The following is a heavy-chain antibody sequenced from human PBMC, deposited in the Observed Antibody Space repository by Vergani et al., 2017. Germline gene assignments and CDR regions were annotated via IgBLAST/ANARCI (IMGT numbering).Heavy chain of an antibody. D-gene: IGHD3-22*01. CDR1: GFTFSNAW. J-gene: IGHJ4*02. CDR3: ARDLSRPSFYYYDSSGYYPSYFDY. Sequence: EVQLVESGGGLVKPGGSLRLSCAASGFTFSNAWMSWVRQAPGKGLEWVSSISSSSSYIYYADSVKGRFTISRDNAKNSLYLQMNSLRAEDTAVYYCARDLSRPSFYYYDSSGYYPSYFDYWGQGTLVTVSS. CDR2: ISSSSSYI. V-gene: IGHV3-21*01.